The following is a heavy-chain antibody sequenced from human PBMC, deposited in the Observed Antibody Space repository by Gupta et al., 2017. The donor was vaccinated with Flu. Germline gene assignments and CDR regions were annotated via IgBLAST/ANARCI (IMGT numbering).Heavy chain of an antibody. Sequence: QVQLVESGGGVVQPGRSLRLSCAASGFTFNNYGMHWVRQTPGKGLEWVAASWAGGGRTSYADSVRGRFTVSRDISKNTLYLQMNSLRXEXTAVYYXGRDYTSSWSPGYWGQGTLVTVSS. CDR3: GRDYTSSWSPGY. J-gene: IGHJ4*02. CDR1: GFTFNNYG. CDR2: SWAGGGRT. V-gene: IGHV3-33*01. D-gene: IGHD6-13*01.